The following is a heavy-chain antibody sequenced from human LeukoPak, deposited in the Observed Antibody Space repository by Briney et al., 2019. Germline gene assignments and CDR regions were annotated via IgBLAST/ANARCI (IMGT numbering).Heavy chain of an antibody. V-gene: IGHV3-11*01. Sequence: GGSLRLSCAASGFTFSDYYMSWIRQTPGKGLEWVSYISSSGSTIYYADSVKGRFTISRDNAKNSLYLQMNSLRSEDTAVYYCARDLQGSGSYYSYFQHWGQGTLVTVSS. CDR2: ISSSGSTI. J-gene: IGHJ1*01. D-gene: IGHD3-10*01. CDR1: GFTFSDYY. CDR3: ARDLQGSGSYYSYFQH.